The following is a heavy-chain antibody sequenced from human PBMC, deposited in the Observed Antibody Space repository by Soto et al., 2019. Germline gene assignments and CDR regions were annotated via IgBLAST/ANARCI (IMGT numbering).Heavy chain of an antibody. CDR2: MNPNSGNT. D-gene: IGHD2-2*01. Sequence: ASVKVSCKASGYTLTSYDINWVRQATGQGLEWMGWMNPNSGNTGYAQKFQGRVTMTEDTSTDTAYMELSSLRSEDTAVYYCATPIGYCSSTSCTDYWGQGTLVTVSS. V-gene: IGHV1-8*01. CDR1: GYTLTSYD. CDR3: ATPIGYCSSTSCTDY. J-gene: IGHJ4*02.